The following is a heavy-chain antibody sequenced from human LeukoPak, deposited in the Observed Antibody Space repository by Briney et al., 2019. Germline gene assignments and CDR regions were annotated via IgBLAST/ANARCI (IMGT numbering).Heavy chain of an antibody. V-gene: IGHV3-23*01. CDR3: AKALDIVVVPAAIFGAIDY. J-gene: IGHJ4*02. Sequence: GWSLRLSCAASGFTFSSYAMSWVRQAPGKGLEWVSAISGSGGSTYYADSVKGRFTISRDNSKNTLYLQMNSLRAEDTAVYYCAKALDIVVVPAAIFGAIDYWGQGTLVTVSS. CDR1: GFTFSSYA. D-gene: IGHD2-2*01. CDR2: ISGSGGST.